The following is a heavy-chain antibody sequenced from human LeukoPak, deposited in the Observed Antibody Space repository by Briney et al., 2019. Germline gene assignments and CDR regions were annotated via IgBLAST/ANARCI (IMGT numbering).Heavy chain of an antibody. CDR2: IIPILGIA. CDR3: ARDGHQDSSGFDY. D-gene: IGHD6-19*01. V-gene: IGHV1-69*04. CDR1: GGTFSSYA. J-gene: IGHJ4*02. Sequence: GASVKVSCKASGGTFSSYAISWVRQAPGQGLEWMGRIIPILGIANYAQKFQGRVTITADKSTSTAYMELSSLRSEDTAVYYCARDGHQDSSGFDYWGQGTLVTVSS.